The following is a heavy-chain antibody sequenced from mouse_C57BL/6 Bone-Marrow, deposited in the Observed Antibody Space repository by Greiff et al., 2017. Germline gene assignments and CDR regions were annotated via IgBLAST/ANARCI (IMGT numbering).Heavy chain of an antibody. CDR2: FTMYSDAT. CDR3: AREGLGFITTLAPLY. V-gene: IGHV1-49*01. D-gene: IGHD1-1*01. Sequence: LQQSGAELVRPGSSVKLSCKDSYFAFMASAMHWVKQRPGHGLEWIGSFTMYSDATEYSENFKGKATLTANTSSSTGYMELSSLTSEDYAVYYCAREGLGFITTLAPLYWGQGTTLTVSS. CDR1: YFAFMASA. J-gene: IGHJ2*01.